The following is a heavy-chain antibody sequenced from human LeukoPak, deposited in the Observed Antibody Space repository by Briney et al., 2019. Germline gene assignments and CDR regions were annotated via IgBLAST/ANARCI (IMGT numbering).Heavy chain of an antibody. CDR1: GFTFSSYD. V-gene: IGHV3-30*02. Sequence: PGGSLRLSCAASGFTFSSYDMHWVRQAPGKGLEWVAFMRDDGGHKNYADSVKGRFTISRDNSKNTLYLQMNSLRSEDTAIYYCATAKTWISWFDYWGQGTLVTVSS. D-gene: IGHD5-12*01. J-gene: IGHJ4*02. CDR2: MRDDGGHK. CDR3: ATAKTWISWFDY.